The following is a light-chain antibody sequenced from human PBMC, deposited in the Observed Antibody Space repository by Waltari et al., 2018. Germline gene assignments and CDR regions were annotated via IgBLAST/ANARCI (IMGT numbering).Light chain of an antibody. V-gene: IGLV2-14*03. CDR2: DVS. J-gene: IGLJ2*01. CDR1: SSDIGSYNY. CDR3: SSYTSTSTLV. Sequence: QSALTQPASVSGSPGQSITISCTGTSSDIGSYNYVSWYQQHPGKAPKLMIYDVSHRPSGVANRVSGSKSANTASLTISELLAEDEADYYCSSYTSTSTLVFGGGTKLTVL.